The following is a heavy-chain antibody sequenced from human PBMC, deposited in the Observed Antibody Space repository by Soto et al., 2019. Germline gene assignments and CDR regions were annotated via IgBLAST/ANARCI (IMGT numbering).Heavy chain of an antibody. Sequence: PGGSLRLSCTASGFTFGDYAMSWFRQAPGKGLEWVGFIRSKAYGGTTEYAASVKGRFTISRDDSKSIAYLQMNSLKTEDTAVYYCTGALYTREYYYYGMDVWGQGTTVTVSS. CDR1: GFTFGDYA. J-gene: IGHJ6*02. V-gene: IGHV3-49*03. CDR2: IRSKAYGGTT. D-gene: IGHD3-10*01. CDR3: TGALYTREYYYYGMDV.